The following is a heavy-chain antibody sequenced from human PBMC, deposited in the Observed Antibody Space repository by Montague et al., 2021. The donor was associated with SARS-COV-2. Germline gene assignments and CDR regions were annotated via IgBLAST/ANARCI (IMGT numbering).Heavy chain of an antibody. CDR2: TYYRSKWYN. V-gene: IGHV6-1*01. J-gene: IGHJ4*02. Sequence: CAISRDSVSSNIATWNWIRQSPSRGLEWLGRTYYRSKWYNDYAESVKSRITIDPNTPKHQFSLHLNSVTPEDTAVYYCARIPVGSKYYFDFWGQGTLVTVSS. CDR1: RDSVSSNIAT. D-gene: IGHD2-2*01. CDR3: ARIPVGSKYYFDF.